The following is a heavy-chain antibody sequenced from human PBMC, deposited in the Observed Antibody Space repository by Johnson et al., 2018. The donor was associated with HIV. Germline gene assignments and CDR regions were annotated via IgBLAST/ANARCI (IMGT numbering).Heavy chain of an antibody. J-gene: IGHJ3*02. D-gene: IGHD6-6*01. CDR1: GFTFDDYA. Sequence: VQLVESGGGLVQPGRSLRLSCAASGFTFDDYAMHWVRQAPGKGLEWVSGISWNTGSLGYAYSVRGRFTISRDNARNSLYLQMNSLKTEDTAVYYCTRRYSISSRGYDIWGQGTLVTVSS. CDR2: ISWNTGSL. V-gene: IGHV3-9*01. CDR3: TRRYSISSRGYDI.